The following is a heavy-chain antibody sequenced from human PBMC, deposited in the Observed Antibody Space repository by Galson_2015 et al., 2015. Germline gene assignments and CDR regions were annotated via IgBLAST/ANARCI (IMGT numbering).Heavy chain of an antibody. CDR3: AKCRSYGDYYYYGMDV. CDR1: GGTFSSYA. D-gene: IGHD1-26*01. V-gene: IGHV1-69*13. CDR2: IIPIFGTA. Sequence: SVKVSCKASGGTFSSYAISWVRQAPGQGLEWMGGIIPIFGTANYAQKFQGRVTITADESTSTAYMELSSLRSEDTAVYYCAKCRSYGDYYYYGMDVWGQGTTVTVSS. J-gene: IGHJ6*02.